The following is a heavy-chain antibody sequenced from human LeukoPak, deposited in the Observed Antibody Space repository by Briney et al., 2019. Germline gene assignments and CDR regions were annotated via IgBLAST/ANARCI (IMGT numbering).Heavy chain of an antibody. J-gene: IGHJ4*02. V-gene: IGHV3-30-3*01. CDR1: GFTFSSYA. CDR3: ALPGYDSSGYYYFDY. Sequence: GRSLRLSCAASGFTFSSYAMHWVRQAPGQGLEWVAVISYDGSNKYYADSVKGRFTISRDNSKNTLYLQMNSLRAEDTAVYYCALPGYDSSGYYYFDYWGQGTLVTVSS. CDR2: ISYDGSNK. D-gene: IGHD3-22*01.